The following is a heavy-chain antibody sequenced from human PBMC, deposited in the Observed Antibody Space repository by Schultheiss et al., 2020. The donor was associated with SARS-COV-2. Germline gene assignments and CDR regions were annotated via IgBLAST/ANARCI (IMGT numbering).Heavy chain of an antibody. D-gene: IGHD3-16*01. CDR1: GGSISSYY. V-gene: IGHV4-59*12. J-gene: IGHJ4*02. CDR2: IYYSGST. Sequence: SETLSITCTVSGGSISSYYWSWIRQPPGKGLEWIGYIYYSGSTNHNPSLKSRVTMSVDTSKSQLSLRLSSVTAADTAVYYCATGGGSLWGQGTLVTVSS. CDR3: ATGGGSL.